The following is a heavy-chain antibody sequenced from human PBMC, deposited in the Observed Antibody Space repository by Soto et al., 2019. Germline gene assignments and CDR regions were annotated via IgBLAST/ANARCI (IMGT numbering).Heavy chain of an antibody. CDR2: LITLFETP. D-gene: IGHD2-15*01. CDR1: GGTFSSYA. Sequence: QVQLVQSGAEVKKPGSSVKVSCKASGGTFSSYAFSWVRQAPGQGLEWMGGLITLFETPTYAQTFQGRLTITADESTSTDYTELGSLRSEDTAVYFCATYERGEMSTLGYSYHWGQGTRVTVSS. CDR3: ATYERGEMSTLGYSYH. V-gene: IGHV1-69*01. J-gene: IGHJ5*02.